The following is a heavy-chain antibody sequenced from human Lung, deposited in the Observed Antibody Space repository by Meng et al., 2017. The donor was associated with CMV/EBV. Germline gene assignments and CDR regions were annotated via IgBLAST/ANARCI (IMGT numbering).Heavy chain of an antibody. V-gene: IGHV1-2*02. CDR2: INPNTGDT. Sequence: AXVXVSXXASGYTFTAYYLHWVRQAPGQGLEWMGWINPNTGDTNYAQKFQGRVTMTRDTSISTAYMELSSLTSDDTAVYYCARSIEVVIAALDPWGQGTLVXVSS. CDR3: ARSIEVVIAALDP. J-gene: IGHJ5*02. CDR1: GYTFTAYY. D-gene: IGHD2-21*01.